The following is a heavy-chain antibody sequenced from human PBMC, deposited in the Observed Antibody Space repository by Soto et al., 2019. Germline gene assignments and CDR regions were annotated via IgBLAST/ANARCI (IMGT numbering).Heavy chain of an antibody. CDR3: ARPAVAFYYYGMDV. V-gene: IGHV3-30-3*01. Sequence: AGGSLRLSCVASGFTFSTYAMQWVRQTPGKGLDWVALISYDGSETDYADSVQGRFTISRDNSKNTLFLQMNSLRAEDTALYYCARPAVAFYYYGMDVWGQGTTVTVSS. D-gene: IGHD6-19*01. CDR1: GFTFSTYA. J-gene: IGHJ6*02. CDR2: ISYDGSET.